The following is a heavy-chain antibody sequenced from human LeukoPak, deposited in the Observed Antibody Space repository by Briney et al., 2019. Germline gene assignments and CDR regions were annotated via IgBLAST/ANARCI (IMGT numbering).Heavy chain of an antibody. CDR2: IYYSGSA. V-gene: IGHV4-39*01. CDR3: ARGRGWYVPTYFDY. J-gene: IGHJ4*02. CDR1: GGSISSSSYY. Sequence: TSETLSLTCTVSGGSISSSSYYWGWIRQPPGKGLEWIGTIYYSGSAYYNPSLKSRVTISVDTSKNQFSLKLTSVTAADTAVYYCARGRGWYVPTYFDYWGQGTLVTVSS. D-gene: IGHD6-19*01.